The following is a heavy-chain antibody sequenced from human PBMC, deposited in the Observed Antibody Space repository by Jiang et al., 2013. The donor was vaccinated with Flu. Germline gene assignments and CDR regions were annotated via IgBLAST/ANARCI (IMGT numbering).Heavy chain of an antibody. CDR3: ARRRMPPFVRGYSYGRRDAFDI. V-gene: IGHV4-34*01. J-gene: IGHJ3*02. D-gene: IGHD5-18*01. CDR1: GGSFSDYY. CDR2: INHSGST. Sequence: LLKPSETLSLTCAVYGGSFSDYYWSWIRQPPGKGLEWIGEINHSGSTNYNPSLKSRVTISVDTSKNQFSLKLSSVTAADTAVYYCARRRMPPFVRGYSYGRRDAFDIWGQGTMVTVSS.